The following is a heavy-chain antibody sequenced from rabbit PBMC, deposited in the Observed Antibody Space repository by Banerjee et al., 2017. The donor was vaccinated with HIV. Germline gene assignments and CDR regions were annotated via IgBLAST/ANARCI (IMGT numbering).Heavy chain of an antibody. J-gene: IGHJ4*01. D-gene: IGHD5-1*01. Sequence: QSLEESGGDLVKPGASLTLTCTASGFTLSSSYWICWVRQAPGKGLEWIACIYGGSSGYTEYASWAKGRFTISKTSSTTVTLQMTSLTVADTATYFCARADIGGGVYGNGLALWGPGTLVTVS. CDR3: ARADIGGGVYGNGLAL. V-gene: IGHV1S40*01. CDR1: GFTLSSSYW. CDR2: IYGGSSGYT.